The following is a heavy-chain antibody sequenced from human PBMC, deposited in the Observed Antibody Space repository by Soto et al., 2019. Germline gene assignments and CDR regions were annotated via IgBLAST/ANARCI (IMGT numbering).Heavy chain of an antibody. V-gene: IGHV4-59*01. CDR1: GGSISSYY. J-gene: IGHJ4*02. CDR2: IYYSGST. Sequence: SETLSLTCTVSGGSISSYYWSWIRQPPGKGLEWIGYIYYSGSTNYNPSLKSRVTISVDTSKNQFSLKLSSVTAADTAVYYCARHSRITIFGVLELKFDYWGQGTVVTVYS. CDR3: ARHSRITIFGVLELKFDY. D-gene: IGHD3-3*01.